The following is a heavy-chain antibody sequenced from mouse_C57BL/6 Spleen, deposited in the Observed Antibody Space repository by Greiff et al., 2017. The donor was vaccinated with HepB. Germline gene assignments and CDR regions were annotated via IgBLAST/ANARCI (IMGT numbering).Heavy chain of an antibody. CDR3: ARRTTVVATDFDY. CDR2: IYPGSGST. Sequence: QVQLQQPGAELVKPGASVKMSCKASGYTFTSYWITWVKQRPGQGLEWIGDIYPGSGSTNYNEKFKSKATLTVDTSSSTAYMQLSSLTSEDSAVYYCARRTTVVATDFDYWGQGTTLTVSS. V-gene: IGHV1-55*01. J-gene: IGHJ2*01. D-gene: IGHD1-1*01. CDR1: GYTFTSYW.